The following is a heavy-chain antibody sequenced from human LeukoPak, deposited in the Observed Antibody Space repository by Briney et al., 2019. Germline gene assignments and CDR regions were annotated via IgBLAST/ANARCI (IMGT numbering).Heavy chain of an antibody. V-gene: IGHV1-69*05. CDR2: IIPIFGTA. CDR1: GGTFSSYA. CDR3: ARTPEWYSSGWGPFDY. D-gene: IGHD6-19*01. J-gene: IGHJ4*02. Sequence: SVKVTCKASGGTFSSYAISWVRQAPGQGLEWMGGIIPIFGTANCAQKFQGRVTITTDESTSTAYMELSSLRSEDTAVYYCARTPEWYSSGWGPFDYWGQGTLVTVSS.